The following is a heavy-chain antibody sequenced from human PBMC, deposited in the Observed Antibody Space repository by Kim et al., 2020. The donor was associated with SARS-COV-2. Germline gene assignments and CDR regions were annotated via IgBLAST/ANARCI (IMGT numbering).Heavy chain of an antibody. CDR3: ARGGYSSSWYGPRDWFDP. J-gene: IGHJ5*02. CDR2: INHSGST. D-gene: IGHD6-13*01. CDR1: GGSFSGYY. Sequence: SETLSLTCAVYGGSFSGYYWSWIRQPPGKGLEWIGEINHSGSTNYNPSLKSRVTISVDTSKNQFSLKLSSVTAADTAEYYCARGGYSSSWYGPRDWFDPWGQGTLVTVSS. V-gene: IGHV4-34*01.